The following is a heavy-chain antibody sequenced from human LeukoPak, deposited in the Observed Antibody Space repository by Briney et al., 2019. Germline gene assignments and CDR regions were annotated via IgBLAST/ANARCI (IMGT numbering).Heavy chain of an antibody. J-gene: IGHJ5*02. D-gene: IGHD3-9*01. CDR1: GGSISSHY. V-gene: IGHV4-59*11. CDR2: IYYSGST. CDR3: AREGSLRYFDWESNWFDP. Sequence: SETPSLTCTVSGGSISSHYWSWIRQPPGKGLEWIGYIYYSGSTNYNPSLKSRVTISVDTSKNQFSLKLSSVTAADTAVYYCAREGSLRYFDWESNWFDPWGQGTLVTVSS.